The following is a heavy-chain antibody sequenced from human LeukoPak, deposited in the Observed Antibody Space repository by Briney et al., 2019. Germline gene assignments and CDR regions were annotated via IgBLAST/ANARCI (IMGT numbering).Heavy chain of an antibody. Sequence: ASETLSLTCTVSGGSISSYYWSWIRQPPGKGLEWIGYIYYGGTTNYNPSLKSRVTISVDTSQNQFSLKLSSVTAADTAVYYCARSGSGYLRYYFDYWGQGTLVTVSS. J-gene: IGHJ4*02. CDR2: IYYGGTT. CDR1: GGSISSYY. CDR3: ARSGSGYLRYYFDY. D-gene: IGHD5-12*01. V-gene: IGHV4-59*12.